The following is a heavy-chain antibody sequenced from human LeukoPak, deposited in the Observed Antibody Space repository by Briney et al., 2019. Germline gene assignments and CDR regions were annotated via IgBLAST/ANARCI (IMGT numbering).Heavy chain of an antibody. CDR1: GYSFTSDD. CDR2: MNPNSGNT. J-gene: IGHJ6*02. Sequence: ASVKVSCKASGYSFTSDDINWVRQATGQGLEWMGWMNPNSGNTGYAQKFQGRVTMTRNTSISTAYMELSSLRSEDTAVYYCASGLAAAGTPGMDVWGQGTTVTVSS. CDR3: ASGLAAAGTPGMDV. V-gene: IGHV1-8*01. D-gene: IGHD6-13*01.